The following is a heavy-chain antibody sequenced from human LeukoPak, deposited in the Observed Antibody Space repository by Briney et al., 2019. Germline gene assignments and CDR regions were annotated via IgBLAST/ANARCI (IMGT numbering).Heavy chain of an antibody. CDR1: GYTLTELS. Sequence: ASVKVSCKVSGYTLTELSMHWVRQAPGKGLEWMGGFDPEDGETIYAQKFQGRVTMTEDTSTDTAYMELSRLRSEDTAVYYCATTDIVVVPAAMDLDYWGQGTLVTVSS. D-gene: IGHD2-2*01. J-gene: IGHJ4*02. V-gene: IGHV1-24*01. CDR2: FDPEDGET. CDR3: ATTDIVVVPAAMDLDY.